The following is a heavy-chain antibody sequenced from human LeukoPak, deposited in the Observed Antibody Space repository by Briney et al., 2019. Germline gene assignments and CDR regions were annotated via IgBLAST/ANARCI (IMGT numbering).Heavy chain of an antibody. CDR1: GFTFSSYA. J-gene: IGHJ4*02. CDR2: ISYDGSNK. CDR3: ARDRVDSDFDY. D-gene: IGHD5-12*01. V-gene: IGHV3-30-3*01. Sequence: PGGSLRLSCAASGFTFSSYAMHWVRQAPGKGLEWVAVISYDGSNKYYADSVKGRFTISRDNSKNTLYLQMNSLRAEDTAVYYCARDRVDSDFDYWGQGTLVTVSS.